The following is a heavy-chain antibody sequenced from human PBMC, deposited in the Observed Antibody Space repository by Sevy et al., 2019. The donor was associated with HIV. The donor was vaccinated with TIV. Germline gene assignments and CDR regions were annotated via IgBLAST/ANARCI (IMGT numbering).Heavy chain of an antibody. CDR1: GYTFTSYD. D-gene: IGHD1-26*01. V-gene: IGHV1-8*01. CDR3: TTSRSGSYYVGAFDI. CDR2: MNPNSGNT. Sequence: ASVKVSCKASGYTFTSYDINWVRQATGQGLEWMGWMNPNSGNTGYAQKFQGRVTMTRNTSISTAYMELSSLRSEDTAVYYCTTSRSGSYYVGAFDIWGQGTMVTVSS. J-gene: IGHJ3*02.